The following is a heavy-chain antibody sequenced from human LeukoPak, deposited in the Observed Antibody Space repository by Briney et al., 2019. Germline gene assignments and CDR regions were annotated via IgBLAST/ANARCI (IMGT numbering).Heavy chain of an antibody. CDR2: IIPIFGTA. V-gene: IGHV1-69*13. CDR3: ARGWGQQLTAYYGMDV. D-gene: IGHD6-13*01. CDR1: GGTFSSYA. Sequence: SVKVSCKASGGTFSSYAISWVRQAPGQGLEWMGGIIPIFGTANYAQKFQGRVTITADESTSTAYMELSSLRSEDTAVYYCARGWGQQLTAYYGMDVWGKGTTVTVSS. J-gene: IGHJ6*04.